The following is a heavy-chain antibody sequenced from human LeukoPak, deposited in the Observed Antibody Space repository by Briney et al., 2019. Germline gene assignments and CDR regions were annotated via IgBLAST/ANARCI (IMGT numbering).Heavy chain of an antibody. CDR1: GFTFKNYA. CDR2: IRYDGNNE. D-gene: IGHD1-26*01. CDR3: AKDSVGATTLDWFDS. J-gene: IGHJ5*01. Sequence: GGSLRLSCAASGFTFKNYAMHWVRQAPGKGLDWVAFIRYDGNNEFYADSVKGRFTFSRDNSKNTLYLQMNNLRPEDTAIYYCAKDSVGATTLDWFDSWGQGTLVTVSS. V-gene: IGHV3-30*02.